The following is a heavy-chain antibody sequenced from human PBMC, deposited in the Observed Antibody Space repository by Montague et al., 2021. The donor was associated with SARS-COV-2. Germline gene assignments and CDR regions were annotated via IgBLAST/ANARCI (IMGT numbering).Heavy chain of an antibody. V-gene: IGHV2-70*01. D-gene: IGHD3-9*01. CDR3: ARTYYDILPNLYYFDY. CDR1: GFSLSTSGMC. J-gene: IGHJ4*02. CDR2: IDWDDDK. Sequence: VKPTQTLTLTCTFSGFSLSTSGMCVSWIRQPPGKALEWLALIDWDDDKYYSTSLKTRLTISEDTSKNQVVLTMTNMDPVDTATYYCARTYYDILPNLYYFDYWGQGTLVTVSS.